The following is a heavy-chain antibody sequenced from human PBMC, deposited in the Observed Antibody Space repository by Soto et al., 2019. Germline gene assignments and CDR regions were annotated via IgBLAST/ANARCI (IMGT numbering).Heavy chain of an antibody. CDR2: INPSSSGT. V-gene: IGHV1-2*04. D-gene: IGHD2-2*01. J-gene: IGHJ6*02. Sequence: QVQLLQSGAEVKKPGASVKVSCKASGYTFTGYYMHWVRQAPGQGLEWMGWINPSSSGTNYAQKFQGWVTMTRDTSITTAYMELSSLKSDDTAVYYCARQDRSSTRLYGMDVWGQGTTVTVSS. CDR1: GYTFTGYY. CDR3: ARQDRSSTRLYGMDV.